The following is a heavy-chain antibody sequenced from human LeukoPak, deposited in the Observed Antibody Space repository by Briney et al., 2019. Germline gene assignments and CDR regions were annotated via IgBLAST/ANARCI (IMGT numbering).Heavy chain of an antibody. CDR3: ARAPDCSSTSCYSGTFDY. D-gene: IGHD2-2*01. CDR1: GYTFTSYG. Sequence: ASVKVSCKASGYTFTSYGISWVRQAPGQGLEWMGWISAYNGNTNYAQKLQGRVTMTTDTSTSTAYMELRSLRSDDTAVYYCARAPDCSSTSCYSGTFDYWGQGTLATVSS. J-gene: IGHJ4*02. CDR2: ISAYNGNT. V-gene: IGHV1-18*01.